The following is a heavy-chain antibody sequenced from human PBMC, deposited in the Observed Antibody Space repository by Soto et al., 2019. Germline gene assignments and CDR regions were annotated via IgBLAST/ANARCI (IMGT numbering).Heavy chain of an antibody. D-gene: IGHD3-3*01. CDR3: ARPSSFGVVPYYFDY. J-gene: IGHJ4*02. V-gene: IGHV1-69*13. Sequence: SVKVSCKASGGTFSSYAISWVRQAPGQGLEWMGGIIPIFGTANYAQKFQGRVTITADESTSTAYMELSSLRSEDTAVYYCARPSSFGVVPYYFDYWGQGTLVTVSS. CDR2: IIPIFGTA. CDR1: GGTFSSYA.